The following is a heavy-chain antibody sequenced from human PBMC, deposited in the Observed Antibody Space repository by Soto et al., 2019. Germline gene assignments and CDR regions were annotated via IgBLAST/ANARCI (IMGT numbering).Heavy chain of an antibody. D-gene: IGHD2-2*02. CDR3: ARLQFVVVPAATPYYFDY. V-gene: IGHV4-39*01. Sequence: PSETLSLTCTVSGGSISSSSYYWGWIRQPPGKGLEWIGSIYYSGSTYYNPSLKSRVTISVDTSKNQFSLKLSSVTAADTAVYYCARLQFVVVPAATPYYFDYWGQGTLVTVSS. CDR1: GGSISSSSYY. CDR2: IYYSGST. J-gene: IGHJ4*02.